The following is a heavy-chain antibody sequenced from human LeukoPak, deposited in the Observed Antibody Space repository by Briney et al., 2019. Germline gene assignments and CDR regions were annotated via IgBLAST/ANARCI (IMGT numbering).Heavy chain of an antibody. J-gene: IGHJ4*02. CDR3: ALLHSSSPRDPLDY. V-gene: IGHV3-23*01. CDR1: GFSFTSYA. D-gene: IGHD6-6*01. Sequence: GSLRLSCAASGFSFTSYAMSWVRQAQGKGLEWVSAVSRSGGATYYADSVKGRFTISRDNSKNTLYLQMNSLRAEDTAVYYCALLHSSSPRDPLDYWGQGTLATVSS. CDR2: VSRSGGAT.